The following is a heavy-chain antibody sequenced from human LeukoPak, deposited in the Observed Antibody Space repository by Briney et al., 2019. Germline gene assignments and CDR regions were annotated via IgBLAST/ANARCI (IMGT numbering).Heavy chain of an antibody. CDR2: IYSGGTT. V-gene: IGHV3-53*01. D-gene: IGHD4-23*01. CDR3: AKDADYGGRPDAFDI. CDR1: GFTVSGNH. J-gene: IGHJ3*02. Sequence: PGGSLRLSCAASGFTVSGNHMSWVRQAPGKGLTWVSIIYSGGTTYYADSVQGRFTISRDISKNTVYLQMNSLRAEDTAVYYCAKDADYGGRPDAFDIWGRGTMVTASS.